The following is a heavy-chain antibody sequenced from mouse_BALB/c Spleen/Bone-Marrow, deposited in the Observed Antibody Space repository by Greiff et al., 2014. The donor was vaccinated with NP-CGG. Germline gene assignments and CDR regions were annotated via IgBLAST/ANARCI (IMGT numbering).Heavy chain of an antibody. CDR2: IWADGST. V-gene: IGHV2-9*02. Sequence: VQLQESGPGLVAPSQSLSITCTVSGFSLTNYGVHWVRQPPGKGLEWLGVIWADGSTNYNSALMSRLSISKDNSKSPVFFKMNSLQTDDTAVYYCARITTATGAMDYWGQGTSVTVSS. CDR1: GFSLTNYG. D-gene: IGHD1-2*01. J-gene: IGHJ4*01. CDR3: ARITTATGAMDY.